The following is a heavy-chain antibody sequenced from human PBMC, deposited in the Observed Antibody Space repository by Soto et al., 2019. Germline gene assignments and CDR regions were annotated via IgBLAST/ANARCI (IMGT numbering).Heavy chain of an antibody. CDR2: ISGSGGST. D-gene: IGHD2-15*01. V-gene: IGHV3-23*01. J-gene: IGHJ4*02. CDR1: GFTFSSYA. CDR3: AKVRYYSGGSYSYYYDY. Sequence: GGSLRLSCAASGFTFSSYAMSWVRQAPGKGLEWVSAISGSGGSTYYADSVKVRFTISRDNSKNTLYLQMNSLRAEDTAVYYCAKVRYYSGGSYSYYYDYWGQGTLVTVSS.